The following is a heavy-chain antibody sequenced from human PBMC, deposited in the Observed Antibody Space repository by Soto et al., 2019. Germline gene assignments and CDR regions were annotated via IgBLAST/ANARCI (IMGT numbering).Heavy chain of an antibody. CDR3: ARETYRGFYFDY. Sequence: EVHLVESGGGLVQAGGSLRLSCAASGFTFTDYWTHWVRQAPGKGLVWVSRINSDGSRTSYADSVTGRFTISRDNAKNTLYLQMNSLRVEDTALYYCARETYRGFYFDYWGQRTLVTVSS. D-gene: IGHD4-4*01. J-gene: IGHJ4*02. CDR1: GFTFTDYW. CDR2: INSDGSRT. V-gene: IGHV3-74*01.